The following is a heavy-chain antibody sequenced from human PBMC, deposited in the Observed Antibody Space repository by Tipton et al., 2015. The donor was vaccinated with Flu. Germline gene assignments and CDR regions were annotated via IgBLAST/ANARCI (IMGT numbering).Heavy chain of an antibody. CDR1: DFTFSSST. J-gene: IGHJ6*02. CDR2: ISSTTSYI. Sequence: VQLVQSGGGLIQPGGSLRLSCAASDFTFSSSTMNWVRQAPGKGLEWVSAISSTTSYIFYADSVKGRFTISRDNAKNSLYLQMNSLGAEDTAVYYCARDRGYCSVGVCYMDVWGQGTTVTVSS. CDR3: ARDRGYCSVGVCYMDV. V-gene: IGHV3-21*06. D-gene: IGHD2-8*02.